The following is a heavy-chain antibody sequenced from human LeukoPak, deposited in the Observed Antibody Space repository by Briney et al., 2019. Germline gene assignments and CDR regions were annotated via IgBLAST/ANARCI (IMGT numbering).Heavy chain of an antibody. Sequence: PGGTLRLSCAASGFTFSSYGMSWVRQAPGKGLEWVSYISSSSSTIYYADSVKGRFTISRDNAKNSLYLQMNSLRAEDTAVYYCATPVLYDSSGYPNDAFDIWGQGTMVTVSS. CDR1: GFTFSSYG. V-gene: IGHV3-48*01. D-gene: IGHD3-22*01. CDR3: ATPVLYDSSGYPNDAFDI. CDR2: ISSSSSTI. J-gene: IGHJ3*02.